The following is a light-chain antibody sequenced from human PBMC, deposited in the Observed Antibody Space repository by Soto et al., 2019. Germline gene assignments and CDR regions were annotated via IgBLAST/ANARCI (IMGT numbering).Light chain of an antibody. J-gene: IGKJ1*01. V-gene: IGKV4-1*01. CDR3: QQYYSAPWT. CDR1: QSVLSSSNNRNY. CDR2: WAS. Sequence: DIVMTQSPDSLAVSLGGRATINCKSSQSVLSSSNNRNYLAWYQQKPGQPPKLLIYWASTRESGVPDRFSGSGSGTDFTLTISSLQAEDVALYYCQQYYSAPWTFGQGTKVEIK.